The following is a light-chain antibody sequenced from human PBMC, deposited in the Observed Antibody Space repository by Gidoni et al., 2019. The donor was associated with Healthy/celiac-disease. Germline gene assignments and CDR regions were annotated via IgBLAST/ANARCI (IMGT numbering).Light chain of an antibody. CDR3: QQYGSSPT. CDR2: GAS. V-gene: IGKV3-20*01. CDR1: QSVSSSY. Sequence: VLTPSPGTLSLSPGERATLSCRASQSVSSSYLAWYQQKPGQAPRLLIYGASSRATGIPDRFSGRGSGTDFTLTISRLEPEDFAVYYCQQYGSSPTFGQGTKVEIK. J-gene: IGKJ1*01.